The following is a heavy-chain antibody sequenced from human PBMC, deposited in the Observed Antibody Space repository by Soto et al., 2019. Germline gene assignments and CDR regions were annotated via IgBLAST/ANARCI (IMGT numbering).Heavy chain of an antibody. Sequence: ESPKISCSASEFTFSRYAMSLVCQALVQGLEWVSVISGSDDSTYYADSVKGRFTISRDNSKNTLYLQMNSLRAEDTAVYYCAKRSSSSTFDYWGQGTLVTVSS. CDR1: EFTFSRYA. CDR2: ISGSDDST. V-gene: IGHV3-23*01. CDR3: AKRSSSSTFDY. J-gene: IGHJ4*02. D-gene: IGHD6-6*01.